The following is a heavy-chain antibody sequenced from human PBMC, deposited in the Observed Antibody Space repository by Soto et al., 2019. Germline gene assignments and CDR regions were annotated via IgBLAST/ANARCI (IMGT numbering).Heavy chain of an antibody. CDR2: ISYSGST. Sequence: SETLSLTCTVSGGSISGHYWSWIRQPPGKGLQYIGYISYSGSTNYNPSLKSRVTISVDTSNNQFSLRLSSVTAADTAVYYCARDVGLQHDTGYYDFWSGKNNWFDPWRQGILVTVSS. V-gene: IGHV4-59*11. CDR3: ARDVGLQHDTGYYDFWSGKNNWFDP. CDR1: GGSISGHY. D-gene: IGHD3-3*01. J-gene: IGHJ5*02.